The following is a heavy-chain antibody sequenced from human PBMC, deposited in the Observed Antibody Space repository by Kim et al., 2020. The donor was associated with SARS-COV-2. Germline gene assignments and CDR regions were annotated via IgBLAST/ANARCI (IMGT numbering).Heavy chain of an antibody. V-gene: IGHV3-74*01. CDR3: AREQDGFNFAY. D-gene: IGHD2-15*01. Sequence: TSYADALKGRFTISRDNAKNILYLQMNSLRAEDTGVYYCAREQDGFNFAYWGQGDLVTVSS. CDR2: T. J-gene: IGHJ4*02.